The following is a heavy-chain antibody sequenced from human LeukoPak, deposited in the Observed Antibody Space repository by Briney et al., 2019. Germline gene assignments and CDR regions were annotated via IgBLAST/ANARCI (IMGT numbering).Heavy chain of an antibody. V-gene: IGHV3-30*02. J-gene: IGHJ6*03. CDR1: GFTFSSYG. D-gene: IGHD4-23*01. CDR3: AKEGAVDYYYCMDV. CDR2: IRYDGSNK. Sequence: GSLRLSCAASGFTFSSYGMHWVRQAPGKGLEWVAFIRYDGSNKYYADSVKGRFTISRDNSKNTLYLQMNSLRAEDTAVYYCAKEGAVDYYYCMDVWGKGTTVTVSS.